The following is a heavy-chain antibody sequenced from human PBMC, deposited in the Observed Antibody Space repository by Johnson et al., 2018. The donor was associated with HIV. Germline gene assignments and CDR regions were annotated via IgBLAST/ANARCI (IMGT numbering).Heavy chain of an antibody. D-gene: IGHD2-21*01. CDR2: ISYDGSNK. V-gene: IGHV3-30*18. CDR1: GFTFSSYG. CDR3: AKDSGDPAHAFDI. J-gene: IGHJ3*02. Sequence: QVQLVESGGGVVQPGRSLRLSCAASGFTFSSYGMHWVRQAPGKGLEWVAVISYDGSNKYYADSVKGRFTISRDNSKNRLYLQMNSLRAEDTAVYYCAKDSGDPAHAFDIWGQGTMVTVSS.